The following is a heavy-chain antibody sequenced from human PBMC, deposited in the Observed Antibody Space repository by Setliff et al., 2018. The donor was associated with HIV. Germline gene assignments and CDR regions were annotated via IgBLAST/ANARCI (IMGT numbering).Heavy chain of an antibody. CDR2: ISSKDGST. V-gene: IGHV3-23*01. CDR3: AKSSWWEPRAY. CDR1: GFTFSNAW. J-gene: IGHJ4*02. Sequence: GSLRLSCAASGFTFSNAWMSWVRQAPGKGLEWVSAISSKDGSTYYADSVRGRFTISRDNSKNTLYLQMNSLRAEDTAVYYCAKSSWWEPRAYWGQGTLVTVSS. D-gene: IGHD2-15*01.